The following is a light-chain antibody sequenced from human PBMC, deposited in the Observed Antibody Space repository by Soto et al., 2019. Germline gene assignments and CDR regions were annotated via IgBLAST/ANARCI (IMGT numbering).Light chain of an antibody. V-gene: IGKV3-11*01. CDR3: QQYNSWPWT. Sequence: EIVVTQSPSTLSVSTGERATLSCRASQSVSSYLAWYQQKPGQAPRLLIYDASCRATGIPARFSASGSGTDFTLTISSLEPEDFAVYYCQQYNSWPWTFGQGTKVDIK. CDR2: DAS. CDR1: QSVSSY. J-gene: IGKJ1*01.